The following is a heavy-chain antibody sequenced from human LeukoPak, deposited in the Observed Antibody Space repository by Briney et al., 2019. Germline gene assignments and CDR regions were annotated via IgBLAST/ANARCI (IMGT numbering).Heavy chain of an antibody. CDR2: IRYDGSNE. CDR1: GFTFSGYG. J-gene: IGHJ6*03. V-gene: IGHV3-30*02. Sequence: GGSLRLSCAASGFTFSGYGMDWVRQAPGKGLEWVAFIRYDGSNEYYADSVKGRFTISRDKSKNTLSLQMNGLRVEDTAVYYCAKVMPPGRIRFYSYYMDVWGKGTTVTVSS. CDR3: AKVMPPGRIRFYSYYMDV. D-gene: IGHD2-15*01.